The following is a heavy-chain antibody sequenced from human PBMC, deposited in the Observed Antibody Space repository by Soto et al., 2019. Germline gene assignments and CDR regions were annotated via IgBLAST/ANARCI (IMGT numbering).Heavy chain of an antibody. CDR1: GGSFSGYY. J-gene: IGHJ4*02. D-gene: IGHD2-8*02. CDR3: ARDKITGLFDY. Sequence: SETLSLTCAVDGGSFSGYYWTWIRQPPGTGLEWIGEINHSGSTNYNPSLKSRVTISVDTSKNQFSLKLTSVTAADTVVYYCARDKITGLFDYWGQGTLVTVSS. V-gene: IGHV4-34*01. CDR2: INHSGST.